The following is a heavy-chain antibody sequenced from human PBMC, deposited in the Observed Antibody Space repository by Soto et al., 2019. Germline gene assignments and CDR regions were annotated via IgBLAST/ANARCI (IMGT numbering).Heavy chain of an antibody. CDR2: ISAYNGNT. J-gene: IGHJ5*02. Sequence: ASVKVSCKASGYTFTSYGISWVRQAPGQGLEWMGWISAYNGNTNYAQKLQGRVTMTTDTSTSTAYMELRSLRSDDTAVYYCARDPYCSGGSCYEKLYWFDPWGQGTLVTVSS. CDR3: ARDPYCSGGSCYEKLYWFDP. D-gene: IGHD2-15*01. V-gene: IGHV1-18*01. CDR1: GYTFTSYG.